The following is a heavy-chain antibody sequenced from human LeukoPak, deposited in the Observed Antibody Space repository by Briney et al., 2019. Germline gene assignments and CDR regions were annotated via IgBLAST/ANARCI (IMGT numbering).Heavy chain of an antibody. V-gene: IGHV4-59*01. J-gene: IGHJ6*02. CDR1: DGSIRSYY. CDR3: TCAGNSGSWSGGSAYYYYGMDV. Sequence: SSETLSLTCSVSDGSIRSYYWSWVRQPPGKGLEWIGYTSYSGSSNYNPSLRSRATISVDRSKNQFSLKLTSVTAADTAVYYCTCAGNSGSWSGGSAYYYYGMDVWGQGTTVTVSS. D-gene: IGHD6-13*01. CDR2: TSYSGSS.